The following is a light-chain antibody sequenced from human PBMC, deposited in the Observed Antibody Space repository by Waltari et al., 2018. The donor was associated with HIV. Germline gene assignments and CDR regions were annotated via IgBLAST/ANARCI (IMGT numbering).Light chain of an antibody. CDR1: QSVRANF. J-gene: IGKJ1*01. CDR2: GAS. Sequence: VLTQSPGTLSLSPGDRAILSCRASQSVRANFLGWYQQRPGQAPRLLVHGASRRATATPARFSCGGSGTDFTLIISRLQPEDFAVYYCQQCATSPWTFGQGTTV. CDR3: QQCATSPWT. V-gene: IGKV3-20*01.